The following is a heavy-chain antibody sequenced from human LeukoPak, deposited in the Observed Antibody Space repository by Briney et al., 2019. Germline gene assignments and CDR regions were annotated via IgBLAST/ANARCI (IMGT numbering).Heavy chain of an antibody. CDR3: TRWAATLY. J-gene: IGHJ4*02. V-gene: IGHV3-49*03. Sequence: GGSLRLSCTASGFTSGDYAMSWIRQAPGKGLEWVGFIRSKAYGGTTEYAASVKGRFTISRDDSKSIAYLQMNSLKTEDTAVYYCTRWAATLYWGQGTLVTVSP. D-gene: IGHD2-15*01. CDR1: GFTSGDYA. CDR2: IRSKAYGGTT.